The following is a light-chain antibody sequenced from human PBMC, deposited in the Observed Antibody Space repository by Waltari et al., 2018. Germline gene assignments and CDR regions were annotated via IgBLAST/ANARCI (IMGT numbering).Light chain of an antibody. J-gene: IGKJ4*01. CDR3: QQSFSTPLT. Sequence: DIHMTQSPSSLSASLGDSVTITCRASQSISSYLNWYQQKPGVAPKLLIYAASSLRNGVPSRFSGSGSGTDFSLTISSLQPEDFATYYCQQSFSTPLTFCGGTKVEIK. CDR1: QSISSY. V-gene: IGKV1-39*01. CDR2: AAS.